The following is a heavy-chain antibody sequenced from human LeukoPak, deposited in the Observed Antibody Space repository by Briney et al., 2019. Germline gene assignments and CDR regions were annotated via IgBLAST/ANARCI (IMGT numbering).Heavy chain of an antibody. J-gene: IGHJ3*01. V-gene: IGHV3-21*04. CDR2: ISTSSVYI. D-gene: IGHD2-21*02. Sequence: GGSLRLSCAASGFTFSGYSMNWVRQAPGKGLKWVSSISTSSVYIYYADSVKGRFTIYRDNAKNSLYLEMNSLRAEDTAVFYCARDRSEVTVFPSAFDVWGHGTMVTVSS. CDR3: ARDRSEVTVFPSAFDV. CDR1: GFTFSGYS.